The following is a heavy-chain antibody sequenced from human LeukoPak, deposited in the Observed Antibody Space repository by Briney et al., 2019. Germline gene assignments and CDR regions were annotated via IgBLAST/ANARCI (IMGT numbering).Heavy chain of an antibody. CDR3: AKNGDRGAYCTGGTCYPYFYYYMDV. CDR1: GFSLSSYA. J-gene: IGHJ6*03. CDR2: LSSTDAGT. Sequence: GGSLRLSCAASGFSLSSYAMSGVRQAPGKGLEGVSALSSTDAGTYHVDSVRGRFTTSRDSSKNTLYLQMNSLRAEDTAIYYCAKNGDRGAYCTGGTCYPYFYYYMDVWGKGTTVTI. V-gene: IGHV3-23*01. D-gene: IGHD2-15*01.